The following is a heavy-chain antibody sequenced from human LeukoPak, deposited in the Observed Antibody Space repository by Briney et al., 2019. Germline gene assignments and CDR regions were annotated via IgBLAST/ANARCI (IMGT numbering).Heavy chain of an antibody. Sequence: PGGSLRLSCAASRFTFSSYWMSWVRQAPGKGLEWVANIKQDGSEKYYVDSVKGRFTIPRDNAKNSLYLQMNSLRAEDTAVYYCARDDCSSISCYHNWFDPWGQGTLVTVSS. J-gene: IGHJ5*02. D-gene: IGHD2-2*01. CDR2: IKQDGSEK. CDR1: RFTFSSYW. V-gene: IGHV3-7*01. CDR3: ARDDCSSISCYHNWFDP.